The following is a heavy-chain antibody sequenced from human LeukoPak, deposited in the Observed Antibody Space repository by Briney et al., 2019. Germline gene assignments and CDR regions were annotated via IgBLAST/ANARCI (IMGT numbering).Heavy chain of an antibody. CDR1: GYTFTSYY. Sequence: ASVKVSCKASGYTFTSYYMHWVRKAPGQGLEWMGIINPSGGSTSYAQKFKGRVTMTRDTSTSTVYMELSSLRSEDTAVYYCASQGYSYGTYYFDYWGQGTLVTVSS. J-gene: IGHJ4*02. V-gene: IGHV1-46*01. CDR2: INPSGGST. D-gene: IGHD5-18*01. CDR3: ASQGYSYGTYYFDY.